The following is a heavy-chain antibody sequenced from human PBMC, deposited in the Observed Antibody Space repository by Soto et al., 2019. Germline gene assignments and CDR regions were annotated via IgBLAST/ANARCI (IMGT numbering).Heavy chain of an antibody. J-gene: IGHJ5*02. CDR3: ASEVVVAATGWFAP. Sequence: QVQLVQSGAEVKKPGSSVKVSCKASGGTFSSYAISWVRQAPGQGLEWMGGIIPIFGTANYAQKFQGRVTITADESTITAYMELSSLRAEDTAVDYGASEVVVAATGWFAPWVQGTLVTVSS. D-gene: IGHD2-15*01. CDR2: IIPIFGTA. CDR1: GGTFSSYA. V-gene: IGHV1-69*12.